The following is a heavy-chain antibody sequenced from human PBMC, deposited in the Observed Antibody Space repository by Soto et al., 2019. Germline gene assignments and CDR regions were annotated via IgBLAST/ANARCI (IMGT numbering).Heavy chain of an antibody. Sequence: GGSLRLSCAASGFTFSSYGMHWVRQAPGKGLEWVAVIWYDGSNKYYADSVKGRFTISRDNSKNTLYLQMNSLRAEDTAVYYCARTHDYGDYGEGEPWGQGTLVTVSS. CDR3: ARTHDYGDYGEGEP. CDR1: GFTFSSYG. CDR2: IWYDGSNK. V-gene: IGHV3-33*01. D-gene: IGHD4-17*01. J-gene: IGHJ5*02.